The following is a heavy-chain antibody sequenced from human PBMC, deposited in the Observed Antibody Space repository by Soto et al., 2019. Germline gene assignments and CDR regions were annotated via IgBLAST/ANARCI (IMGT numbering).Heavy chain of an antibody. CDR2: IYYSGST. J-gene: IGHJ4*02. CDR3: TRDRHGDLPLDY. V-gene: IGHV4-31*03. D-gene: IGHD2-21*02. CDR1: DGSISSGGYY. Sequence: QVQLQESGPGLVKPSQTLSITCTVSDGSISSGGYYWSWIRQHPGKGLEWIGYIYYSGSTYYNPSLKSRVTISVDTSKKQFSLKLSSVTAAESAVYYCTRDRHGDLPLDYWGQGTLVTVSS.